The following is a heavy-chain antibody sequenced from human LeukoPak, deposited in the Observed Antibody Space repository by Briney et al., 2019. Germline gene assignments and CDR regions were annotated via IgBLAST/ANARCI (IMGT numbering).Heavy chain of an antibody. CDR1: GFTFGDYA. D-gene: IGHD2-15*01. J-gene: IGHJ4*02. CDR2: IRSKAYGGTT. CDR3: TRVSLVAASAFFDY. V-gene: IGHV3-49*04. Sequence: GGSLRLSCTASGFTFGDYAMSWVRQAPGKGLEWVSFIRSKAYGGTTEYAASVKGRFPISRDDSKSIAYLQMNSLKTEDTAVYYCTRVSLVAASAFFDYWGQGTLVTVSS.